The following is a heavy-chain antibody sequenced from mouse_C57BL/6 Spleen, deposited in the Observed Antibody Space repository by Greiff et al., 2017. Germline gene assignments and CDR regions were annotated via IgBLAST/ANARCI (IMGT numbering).Heavy chain of an antibody. J-gene: IGHJ3*01. CDR2: ISDGGSYT. Sequence: DVKLVESGGGLVKPGGSLKLSCAASGFTFSSYAMSWVRQTPEKRLEWVATISDGGSYTYYPDNVKGRFTISRDNAKNNLYLQMSHLKSEDTAMYYCARDQSYPAWFAYWGQGTLVTVSA. V-gene: IGHV5-4*01. CDR3: ARDQSYPAWFAY. D-gene: IGHD6-1*01. CDR1: GFTFSSYA.